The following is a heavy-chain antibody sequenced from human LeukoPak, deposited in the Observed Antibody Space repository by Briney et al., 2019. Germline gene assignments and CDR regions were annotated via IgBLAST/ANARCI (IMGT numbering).Heavy chain of an antibody. CDR1: GFTFSSYR. CDR3: ARECGGDCWDAFDI. D-gene: IGHD2-21*02. J-gene: IGHJ3*02. V-gene: IGHV3-74*01. CDR2: INSDGSST. Sequence: GGSLRLSCAASGFTFSSYRMHWVRQAPGKGLVWVSRINSDGSSTRYADSVKGRFTISRDNAKNTLYLQMNSLRAEDTAVCYCARECGGDCWDAFDIWGQGTMVTVSS.